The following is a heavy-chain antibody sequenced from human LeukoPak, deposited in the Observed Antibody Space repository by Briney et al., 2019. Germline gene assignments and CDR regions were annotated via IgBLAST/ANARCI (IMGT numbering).Heavy chain of an antibody. CDR1: GFTFSNYG. CDR3: ASYIVAGAFDM. D-gene: IGHD5-12*01. CDR2: IWYDGGNK. V-gene: IGHV3-33*01. J-gene: IGHJ3*02. Sequence: GGSLRLSCAASGFTFSNYGMHWVRQAPGKGLEWVAVIWYDGGNKYYADSVKGRLTLSRDNSKNTLYLQMNSLRAEDTAVYYCASYIVAGAFDMWGQGTMVTVSS.